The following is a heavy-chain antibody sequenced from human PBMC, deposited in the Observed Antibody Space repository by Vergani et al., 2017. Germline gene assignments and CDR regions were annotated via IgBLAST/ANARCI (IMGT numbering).Heavy chain of an antibody. CDR3: ARLLRRVLTGYQDDP. CDR2: IYHSGST. V-gene: IGHV4-30-2*01. D-gene: IGHD3-9*01. CDR1: GGSISSGGYS. J-gene: IGHJ5*02. Sequence: QLQLQESGSGLVKPSQTLSLTCAVSGGSISSGGYSWSWIRQPPGKGLEWIGYIYHSGSTYYNPSLKSRVTISVETSKNQFSLKLSSVTAADTAVYYCARLLRRVLTGYQDDPWGQGTLVTVSS.